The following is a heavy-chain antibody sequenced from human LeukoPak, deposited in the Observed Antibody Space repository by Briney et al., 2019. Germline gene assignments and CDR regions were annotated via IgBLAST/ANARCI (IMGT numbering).Heavy chain of an antibody. CDR3: ARDGKISPYSGMDV. J-gene: IGHJ6*02. D-gene: IGHD1-26*01. V-gene: IGHV4-59*01. CDR2: IYYSGST. Sequence: SETLSLTCTVSGVSISYYYWSWIRHPPGKGLEWIGYIYYSGSTDYNPSLKSRVTISIDTSKNQFSLKLTSVTAADAAVYYCARDGKISPYSGMDVWGQGTTVTVSS. CDR1: GVSISYYY.